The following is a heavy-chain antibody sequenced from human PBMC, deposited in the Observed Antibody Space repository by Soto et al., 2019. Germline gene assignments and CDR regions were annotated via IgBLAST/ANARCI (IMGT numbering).Heavy chain of an antibody. CDR3: ARYSGYDSDFDY. CDR2: IYYSGST. D-gene: IGHD5-12*01. V-gene: IGHV4-59*08. J-gene: IGHJ4*02. CDR1: GGSISSYY. Sequence: SECLSLTSTVSGGSISSYYCSWSRQPTGKGLEWIGYIYYSGSTNYNPSLKSRVTISVDTSKNQFSLKLSSVTAADTAVYYCARYSGYDSDFDYWGQGTLVTVSS.